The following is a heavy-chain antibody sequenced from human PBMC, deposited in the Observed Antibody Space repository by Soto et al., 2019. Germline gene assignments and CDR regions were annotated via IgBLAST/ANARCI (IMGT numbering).Heavy chain of an antibody. CDR1: GGSVSSGSYY. CDR3: ARTGWNYPLDY. Sequence: SETLSLTCTVSGGSVSSGSYYWSWIRQPPGKGLEWIGYIYYSGSTNYIPSLKSRVTISVDTSKNQFSLKLNSVTAADTAVYYCARTGWNYPLDYWGQGTLVTVSS. V-gene: IGHV4-61*01. D-gene: IGHD1-7*01. J-gene: IGHJ4*02. CDR2: IYYSGST.